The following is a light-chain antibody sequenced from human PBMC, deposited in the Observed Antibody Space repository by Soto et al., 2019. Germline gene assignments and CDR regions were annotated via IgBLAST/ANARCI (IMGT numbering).Light chain of an antibody. CDR2: WAS. V-gene: IGKV4-1*01. J-gene: IGKJ4*01. CDR3: QQYYNTPLT. Sequence: DIVMTQSPDSLTVSLVGMATINFNCSQIVLYSPNNKNYLAWYQQKPGQPPKLLIYWASTRESGVPDRFSGSGSETDFTLSISSLQAEDVAVYYCQQYYNTPLTFGGGTKVDIK. CDR1: QIVLYSPNNKNY.